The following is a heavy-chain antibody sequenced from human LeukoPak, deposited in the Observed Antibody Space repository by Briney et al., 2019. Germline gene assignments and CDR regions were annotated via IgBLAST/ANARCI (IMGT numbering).Heavy chain of an antibody. Sequence: GASVKVSCKASGYTFIDYYIHWVRQAPGQGLEWMGIINPSSGSISYAQKFHGRVTMTRDTSTSTVYMELSSLRSEDTAVYYCARVRGEKGSEFDYWGQGTLVTVSS. J-gene: IGHJ4*02. D-gene: IGHD3-10*01. V-gene: IGHV1-46*01. CDR1: GYTFIDYY. CDR2: INPSSGSI. CDR3: ARVRGEKGSEFDY.